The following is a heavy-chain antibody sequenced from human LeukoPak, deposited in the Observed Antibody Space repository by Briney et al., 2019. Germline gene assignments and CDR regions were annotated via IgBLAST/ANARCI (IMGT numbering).Heavy chain of an antibody. CDR2: IYYSGST. D-gene: IGHD5-12*01. CDR3: ARFDGAVGYSGYDS. Sequence: SETLSLTCTVSGGSISSSSYYWSWIRQPPGKGLEWIGYIYYSGSTNYNPSLKSRVTISVDTSKNQFSLKLSSVTAADTAVYYCARFDGAVGYSGYDSWGQGTLVTVSS. J-gene: IGHJ5*02. CDR1: GGSISSSSYY. V-gene: IGHV4-61*01.